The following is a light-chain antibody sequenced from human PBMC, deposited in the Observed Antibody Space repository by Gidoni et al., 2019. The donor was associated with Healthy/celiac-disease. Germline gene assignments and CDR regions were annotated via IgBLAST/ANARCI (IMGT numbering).Light chain of an antibody. CDR2: DAS. J-gene: IGKJ2*01. Sequence: EIVLTQSPATLSLSPGERATLSCRASQSVSSYLAWYQQKPGQAPRLLIYDASNRATGIPARFSGSGSGTDFTLTSSSLEPEDFAVYYCQQRNTFGQGTKLEIK. CDR3: QQRNT. V-gene: IGKV3-11*01. CDR1: QSVSSY.